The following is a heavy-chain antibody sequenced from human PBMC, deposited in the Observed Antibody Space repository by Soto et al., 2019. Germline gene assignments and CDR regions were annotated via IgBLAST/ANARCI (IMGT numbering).Heavy chain of an antibody. CDR3: SRENWFQDF. Sequence: EVQLMESGGGLVQPGGSLRLSCAASGFTFTAYYMTWVRQAPGKGLEWVASIKKDGSEQYYVDSVKGRFTISRDNAKNSLYLQMNSLRAGDTALYYCSRENWFQDFWGQGTLVTVSS. J-gene: IGHJ4*02. CDR2: IKKDGSEQ. CDR1: GFTFTAYY. D-gene: IGHD3-10*01. V-gene: IGHV3-7*03.